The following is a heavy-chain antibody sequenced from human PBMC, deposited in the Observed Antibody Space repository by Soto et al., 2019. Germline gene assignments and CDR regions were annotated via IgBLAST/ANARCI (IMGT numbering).Heavy chain of an antibody. V-gene: IGHV3-21*01. CDR1: GFTFSSYS. J-gene: IGHJ4*02. Sequence: GGSLRLSCAASGFTFSSYSMNWVRQAPGKGLEWVSSISSSSSYIYYADSVKGRFTISRDNAKNSLYLQMNSLRAEDTAVYYCARDRRLGTLFDYWGQGTLVTVSS. CDR2: ISSSSSYI. CDR3: ARDRRLGTLFDY. D-gene: IGHD1-1*01.